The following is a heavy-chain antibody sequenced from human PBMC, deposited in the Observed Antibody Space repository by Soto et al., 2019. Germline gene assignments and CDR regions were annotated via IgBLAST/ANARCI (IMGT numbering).Heavy chain of an antibody. Sequence: SQTPLVTCAISMDSVSNNRATWNWNRQSPSGGLEWLGRTYYRSKWISDYAMSVKGRISINPDTSKNLVSLHLNFVTPEDTAVYYCARDPPDFNSGFDFWGQGTPVTVSS. CDR1: MDSVSNNRAT. CDR2: TYYRSKWIS. D-gene: IGHD1-26*01. J-gene: IGHJ4*02. V-gene: IGHV6-1*01. CDR3: ARDPPDFNSGFDF.